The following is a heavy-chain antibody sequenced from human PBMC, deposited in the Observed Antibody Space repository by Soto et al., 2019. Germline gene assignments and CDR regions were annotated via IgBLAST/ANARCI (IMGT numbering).Heavy chain of an antibody. CDR1: GYTFTSYG. J-gene: IGHJ5*02. D-gene: IGHD6-13*01. Sequence: ASVKVYCKSSGYTFTSYGIHWVRQAPGQRLEWMGWINAANGDTKYSPKFQGRVTITRDTSASTAYMELSSLRSEDTAVYYCVRRHVSATGIDWFDPWGQGTLVTVSS. CDR2: INAANGDT. CDR3: VRRHVSATGIDWFDP. V-gene: IGHV1-3*01.